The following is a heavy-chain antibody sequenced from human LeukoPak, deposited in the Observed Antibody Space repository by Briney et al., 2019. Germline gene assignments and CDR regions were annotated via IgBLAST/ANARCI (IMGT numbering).Heavy chain of an antibody. CDR2: IYYSGST. V-gene: IGHV4-39*07. J-gene: IGHJ4*02. D-gene: IGHD3-10*01. CDR1: GGPISSSSYY. CDR3: ARIHRDSGSPTWFY. Sequence: PSETLSLTCTVSGGPISSSSYYWGWVRQPPGKGLEWIGSIYYSGSTYYNPSLKSRVTISVDTSKNQFSLKLSSVTAADTAVYYCARIHRDSGSPTWFYWGQGTLVTVSS.